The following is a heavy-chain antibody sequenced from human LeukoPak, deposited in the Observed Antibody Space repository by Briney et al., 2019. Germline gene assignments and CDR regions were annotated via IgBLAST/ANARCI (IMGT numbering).Heavy chain of an antibody. D-gene: IGHD1-1*01. Sequence: PGGSLRLSCAASTFTFSTCAMHWFRQAPGKGLEWVSTISSNGGMTFYSHSVKGRFSISRDNSKNILYIQMNSLRVEDTAVYYCAGDSDVEPRNGFDIWGQGTMATVSS. J-gene: IGHJ3*02. CDR1: TFTFSTCA. CDR3: AGDSDVEPRNGFDI. V-gene: IGHV3-23*01. CDR2: ISSNGGMT.